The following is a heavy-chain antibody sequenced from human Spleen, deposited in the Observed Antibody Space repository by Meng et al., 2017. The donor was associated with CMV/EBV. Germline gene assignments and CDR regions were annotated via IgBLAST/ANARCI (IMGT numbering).Heavy chain of an antibody. CDR3: ARVRIAEAGTDFDY. D-gene: IGHD6-19*01. CDR2: IILMAGLV. CDR1: GGTFSKYS. Sequence: KAAGGTFSKYSISWVRQAPGQGPEWMGGIILMAGLVGYAQKFQDRVTITADKSTSTVYMELNSLTSEDTAVYYCARVRIAEAGTDFDYWGQGALVTVSS. J-gene: IGHJ4*02. V-gene: IGHV1-69*10.